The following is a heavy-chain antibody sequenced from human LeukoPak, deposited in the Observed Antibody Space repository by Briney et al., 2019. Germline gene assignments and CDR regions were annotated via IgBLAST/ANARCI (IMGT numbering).Heavy chain of an antibody. CDR2: IRGSGAGT. J-gene: IGHJ4*02. CDR1: GFTFSSYA. Sequence: GGSLRLSCALSGFTFSSYARKGGRQAPGGGVWWVSDIRGSGAGTYYAEYVKCRFTISRDNSKNTLYLQMNSLRAEDTAVYYCAKRVREFGAISYYFDYWGQGTLVTVSS. V-gene: IGHV3-23*01. CDR3: AKRVREFGAISYYFDY. D-gene: IGHD2-2*01.